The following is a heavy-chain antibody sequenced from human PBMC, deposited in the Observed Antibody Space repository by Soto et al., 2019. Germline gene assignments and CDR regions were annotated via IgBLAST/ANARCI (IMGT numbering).Heavy chain of an antibody. V-gene: IGHV1-18*01. D-gene: IGHD3-3*01. CDR1: GYTFTSYG. Sequence: QVQLVQSGAEVKKPGASVKVSCKASGYTFTSYGISWVRQAPGQGLEWMGWISAYNGNTNYAQKLQGRVTMTTDTSLLKAYVEARSVGSDGQALYCWAREGGGSDDFWSGYPYYFDYWGQGTLVTVSS. J-gene: IGHJ4*02. CDR3: AREGGGSDDFWSGYPYYFDY. CDR2: ISAYNGNT.